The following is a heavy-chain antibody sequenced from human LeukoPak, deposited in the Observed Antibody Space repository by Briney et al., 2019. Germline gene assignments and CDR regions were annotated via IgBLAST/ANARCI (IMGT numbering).Heavy chain of an antibody. J-gene: IGHJ3*01. CDR3: TKPQPGAFEV. V-gene: IGHV1-2*02. Sequence: DSVKVSCKASGYTFTGYYVHWVRQAPGQGLEWMGWINTNSGATNYAQNFQGRVTMTRDTSISTAYMELSSLRSDDTALYYCTKPQPGAFEVWGQGTMVTVSS. CDR1: GYTFTGYY. CDR2: INTNSGAT. D-gene: IGHD2-2*01.